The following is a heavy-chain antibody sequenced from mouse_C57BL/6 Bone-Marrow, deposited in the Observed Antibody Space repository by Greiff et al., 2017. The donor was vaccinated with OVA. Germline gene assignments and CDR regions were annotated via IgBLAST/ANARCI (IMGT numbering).Heavy chain of an antibody. Sequence: EVQLVESGGGLVKPGGSLKLSCAASGFTFSSYAMSWVRQTPEKRLEWVATISDGGSYTYYPDNVKGRFTISRDNAKNNLYLQMSHLKSEDTAMYYCARDDGSAWFAYWGQGTLVTVSA. J-gene: IGHJ3*01. V-gene: IGHV5-4*01. CDR1: GFTFSSYA. CDR3: ARDDGSAWFAY. D-gene: IGHD2-3*01. CDR2: ISDGGSYT.